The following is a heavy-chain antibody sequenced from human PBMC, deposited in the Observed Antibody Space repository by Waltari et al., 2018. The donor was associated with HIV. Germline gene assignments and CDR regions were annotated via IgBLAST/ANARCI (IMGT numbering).Heavy chain of an antibody. CDR3: VRDRRGPWDWNYSFLS. V-gene: IGHV3-23*01. D-gene: IGHD1-7*01. CDR2: ISGSGGST. Sequence: EVQLLEYGGGLVQPGGSLKLYCAAAGFTFSDYAMGWVRQVPGKGLEWVSSISGSGGSTFYPHSVKGRFIISRDNFKNTLYLQMNRLRIEDTAVYFCVRDRRGPWDWNYSFLSWGQGNLVTVSS. J-gene: IGHJ4*02. CDR1: GFTFSDYA.